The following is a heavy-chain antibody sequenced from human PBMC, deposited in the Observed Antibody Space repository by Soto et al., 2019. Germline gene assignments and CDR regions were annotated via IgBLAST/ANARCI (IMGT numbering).Heavy chain of an antibody. Sequence: SVKVSCKASGGTFSSSSISWVRQAPGQGLEWMGGIIPIFGTANYTQKFQGRVTITADESTSTAYMELSSLRSDDTAVYYCARAKRGQPSEFWGQGTLVTVSS. CDR1: GGTFSSSS. D-gene: IGHD1-1*01. J-gene: IGHJ4*02. V-gene: IGHV1-69*13. CDR3: ARAKRGQPSEF. CDR2: IIPIFGTA.